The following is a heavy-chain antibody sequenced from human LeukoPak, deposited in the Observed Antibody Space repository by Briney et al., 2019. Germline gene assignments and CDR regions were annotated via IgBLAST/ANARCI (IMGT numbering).Heavy chain of an antibody. V-gene: IGHV3-66*01. CDR3: ARESAPHHGLDY. CDR2: IYSGGNT. D-gene: IGHD5-24*01. J-gene: IGHJ4*02. CDR1: GFSVTSSH. Sequence: GGSLRLSCAASGFSVTSSHMSWVRQAPGKGLEWFSIIYSGGNTDYAGSMQGRFAISRDNSKNTLYLQMNSLRPEDTAVYYCARESAPHHGLDYWGQGTLVTVSS.